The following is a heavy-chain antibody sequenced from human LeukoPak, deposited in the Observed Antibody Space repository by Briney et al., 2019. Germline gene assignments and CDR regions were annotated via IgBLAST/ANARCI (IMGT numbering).Heavy chain of an antibody. J-gene: IGHJ4*02. CDR1: GFTFSTYS. Sequence: PGGSLRLSCAVSGFTFSTYSMTWVRQAPGKGLEWVSSISGSGDNTFYADSVKGRFTISRDNSKNTLYLQMNTLRAEDTAAYHCAKGHNEAGDAALNYWGQGTLVTVSS. CDR2: ISGSGDNT. V-gene: IGHV3-23*01. D-gene: IGHD4-17*01. CDR3: AKGHNEAGDAALNY.